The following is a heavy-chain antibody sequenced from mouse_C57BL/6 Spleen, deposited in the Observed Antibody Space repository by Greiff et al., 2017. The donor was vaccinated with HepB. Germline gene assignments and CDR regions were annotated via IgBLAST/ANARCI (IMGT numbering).Heavy chain of an antibody. CDR3: ARREDYHFDY. J-gene: IGHJ2*01. V-gene: IGHV1-81*01. CDR2: IYPRSGNT. CDR1: GYTFTSYG. D-gene: IGHD2-4*01. Sequence: VKLVESGAELARPGASVKLSCKASGYTFTSYGISWVKQRTGQGLEWIGEIYPRSGNTYYNEKFKGKATLTADKSSSTAYMELRSLTSEDSAVYFCARREDYHFDYWGQGTTLTVSS.